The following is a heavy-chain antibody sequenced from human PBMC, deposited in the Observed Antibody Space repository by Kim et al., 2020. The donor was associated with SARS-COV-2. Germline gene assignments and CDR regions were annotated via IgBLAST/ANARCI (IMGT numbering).Heavy chain of an antibody. J-gene: IGHJ4*02. CDR2: IIPIFGTA. CDR1: GGTFSSYA. V-gene: IGHV1-69*13. Sequence: SVKVSCKASGGTFSSYAISWVRQAPGQGLEWMGGIIPIFGTANYAQKFQGRVTITADESTSTAYMELSSLRSEDTAVYYCASSREGLLHHDFDYWGQGTLVTVSS. CDR3: ASSREGLLHHDFDY. D-gene: IGHD1-26*01.